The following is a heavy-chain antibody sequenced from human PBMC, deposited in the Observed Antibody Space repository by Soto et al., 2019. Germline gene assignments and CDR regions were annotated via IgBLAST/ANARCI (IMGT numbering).Heavy chain of an antibody. V-gene: IGHV3-73*01. CDR2: IRSKAISYET. J-gene: IGHJ6*02. Sequence: PGGSLRLSCAASGFTFSDSAMHWVRQASGKGLEWVGRIRSKAISYETAYAASVQGRFTISRDDSKKMVYLQMNSLKTEDTAVYYCIMVSRNYYYTGMDIWGQGSTVTVSS. CDR3: IMVSRNYYYTGMDI. CDR1: GFTFSDSA.